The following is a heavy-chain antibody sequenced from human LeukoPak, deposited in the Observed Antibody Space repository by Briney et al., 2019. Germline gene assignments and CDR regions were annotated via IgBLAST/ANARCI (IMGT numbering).Heavy chain of an antibody. Sequence: ASVKVSCKASGYTFTGYYMHWVRQAPGQGLEWMGWINPNSGGTNYAQKFQGRVTMTRDTSISTAYMELSRLRSDDTAVYYCARDLATIDGIAWYYFENWGQGTLVTVS. D-gene: IGHD5-12*01. V-gene: IGHV1-2*02. J-gene: IGHJ4*02. CDR1: GYTFTGYY. CDR3: ARDLATIDGIAWYYFEN. CDR2: INPNSGGT.